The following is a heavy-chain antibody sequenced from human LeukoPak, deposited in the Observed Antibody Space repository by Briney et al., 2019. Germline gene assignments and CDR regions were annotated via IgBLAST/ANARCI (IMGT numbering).Heavy chain of an antibody. D-gene: IGHD6-13*01. CDR3: ARDRIAAAGNFDY. CDR2: VIPIFGTA. V-gene: IGHV1-69*05. Sequence: SVKVSCKASGGTFSSYAISWVRQAPGQGLEWMGRVIPIFGTANYAQKFQGRVTITTDESTSTAYMELSSLRSEDTAVYYCARDRIAAAGNFDYWGQGTLVTVSS. CDR1: GGTFSSYA. J-gene: IGHJ4*02.